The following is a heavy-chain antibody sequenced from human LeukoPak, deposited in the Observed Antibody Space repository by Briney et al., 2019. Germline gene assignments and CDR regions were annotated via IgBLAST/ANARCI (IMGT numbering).Heavy chain of an antibody. CDR1: GFSFSSYW. J-gene: IGHJ4*02. V-gene: IGHV3-7*03. D-gene: IGHD3-3*02. Sequence: GSLRLSCAASGFSFSSYWMSWVRQAPGKGLEWVANIKQDGSEKYYVDSVKGRFTISRDNAKNSLYLRMDSLRAEDTAVYYCARVLHFWNFDYWGQGTLVTVSS. CDR2: IKQDGSEK. CDR3: ARVLHFWNFDY.